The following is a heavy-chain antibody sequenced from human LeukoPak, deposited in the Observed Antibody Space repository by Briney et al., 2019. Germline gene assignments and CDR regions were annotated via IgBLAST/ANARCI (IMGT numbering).Heavy chain of an antibody. V-gene: IGHV1-8*01. Sequence: GASVKVSCKASGYTFTNYDINWMRQATGQPLEWMGWMNPNSRNTGYAQKFQGRVTMTRDTSISTAYMELSSLRSEDTAVYYCARGNYYGNSVYDAFDIWGQGTMVTVSA. D-gene: IGHD3-22*01. CDR2: MNPNSRNT. CDR3: ARGNYYGNSVYDAFDI. J-gene: IGHJ3*02. CDR1: GYTFTNYD.